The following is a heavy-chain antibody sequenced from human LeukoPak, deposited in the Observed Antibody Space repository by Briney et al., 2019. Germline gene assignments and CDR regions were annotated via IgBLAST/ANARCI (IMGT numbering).Heavy chain of an antibody. V-gene: IGHV4-59*08. J-gene: IGHJ3*02. CDR3: HATAARGADAFDI. D-gene: IGHD1-26*01. CDR2: IYYSGST. Sequence: SETLSLTCTVSGGSISSYYWSWIRQPPGKGLEWIGHIYYSGSTNYNPSLKSRVTISPDTSKNQFSLKLSSLTAADTAVYYCHATAARGADAFDIWGEGTMVTVSS. CDR1: GGSISSYY.